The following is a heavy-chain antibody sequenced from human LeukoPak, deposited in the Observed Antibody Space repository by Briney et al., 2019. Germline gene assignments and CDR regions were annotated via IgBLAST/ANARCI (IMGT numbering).Heavy chain of an antibody. CDR3: AREMGYCSSTSCLNYYFDY. V-gene: IGHV4-59*01. CDR2: IYYSGST. D-gene: IGHD2-2*01. Sequence: SETLSLTRTVSGGSISSYYWSWIRQPPGKGLEWIGYIYYSGSTNYNPSLKSRVTISVDTSKNQFSLKLSSVTAADTAVYYCAREMGYCSSTSCLNYYFDYWGQGTLVTVSS. CDR1: GGSISSYY. J-gene: IGHJ4*02.